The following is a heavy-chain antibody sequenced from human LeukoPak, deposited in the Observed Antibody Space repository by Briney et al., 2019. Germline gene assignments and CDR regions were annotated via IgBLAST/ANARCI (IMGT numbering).Heavy chain of an antibody. CDR1: GGSISSYY. CDR2: IYTSGST. CDR3: ARSPRTYYYYYMDV. J-gene: IGHJ6*03. V-gene: IGHV4-4*07. Sequence: SETLSLTCTVSGGSISSYYWSWIRHPPGKGLEWIGRIYTSGSTNYNPSLKSRVTMSVDTSKNQFSLKLSSVTAADTAVYYCARSPRTYYYYYMDVWGKGTTVTISS.